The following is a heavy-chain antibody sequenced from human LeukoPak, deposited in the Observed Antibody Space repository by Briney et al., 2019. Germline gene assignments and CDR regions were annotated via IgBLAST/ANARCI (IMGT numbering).Heavy chain of an antibody. J-gene: IGHJ6*02. CDR2: IYYSGST. D-gene: IGHD2-2*01. Sequence: SETLSLTCTVSGGSISSSSYYCGWIRQPPGKGLEWIGSIYYSGSTYYNPSLTSRVTISVDTSQNQFSLKLRSVTAADPAVYYCASQPAAMYYYYYGMDVWGQGTTVTVSS. CDR3: ASQPAAMYYYYYGMDV. V-gene: IGHV4-39*01. CDR1: GGSISSSSYY.